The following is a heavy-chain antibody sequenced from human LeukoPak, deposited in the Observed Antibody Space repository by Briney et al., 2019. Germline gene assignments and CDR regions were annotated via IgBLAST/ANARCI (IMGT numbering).Heavy chain of an antibody. CDR2: IYISGST. V-gene: IGHV4-4*07. J-gene: IGHJ4*02. CDR1: GGSINSHY. D-gene: IGHD2-15*01. Sequence: SETLSLTRTVSGGSINSHYWSWIRQPAGKGLEWIGRIYISGSTNYNSSLQSRVTMSVDTSKNQFSLKLSSVTAADTAVYYCARALNPLPGTYYFDYWGQGTLVTVSS. CDR3: ARALNPLPGTYYFDY.